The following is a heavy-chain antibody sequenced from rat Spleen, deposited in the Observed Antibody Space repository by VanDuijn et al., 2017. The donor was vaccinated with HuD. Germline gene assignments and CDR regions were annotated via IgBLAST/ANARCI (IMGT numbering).Heavy chain of an antibody. D-gene: IGHD1-11*01. Sequence: EVQLVESGGGLVQPGRSLKLSCAASGFTFSNYGMSWVRQAPTKGLEWVATISSDGSSTYYLDSVKGRFTISRDNAKSTLYLQMDSLRSEDTATYYCARQEDYGFDYWGQGVMVTVSS. CDR2: ISSDGSST. CDR3: ARQEDYGFDY. CDR1: GFTFSNYG. J-gene: IGHJ2*01. V-gene: IGHV5-29*01.